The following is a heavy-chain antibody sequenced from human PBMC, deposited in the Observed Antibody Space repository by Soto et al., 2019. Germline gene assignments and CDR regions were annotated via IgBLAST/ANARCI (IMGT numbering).Heavy chain of an antibody. CDR1: GYNFTSYG. D-gene: IGHD6-19*01. Sequence: VQLVQSGADVKKPGASVQVSCKASGYNFTSYGISWVRQAPGQGLEWMGWISPHNDRTKYARRFQDRVTMTTETPTSTVYMELGSLRSDDTAVYYCARDLYYSSGRYFDHDAFDIWGQGTVVTVSS. CDR2: ISPHNDRT. CDR3: ARDLYYSSGRYFDHDAFDI. J-gene: IGHJ3*02. V-gene: IGHV1-18*01.